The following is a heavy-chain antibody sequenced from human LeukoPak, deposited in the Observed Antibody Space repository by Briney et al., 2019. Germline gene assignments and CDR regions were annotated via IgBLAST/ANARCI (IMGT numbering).Heavy chain of an antibody. J-gene: IGHJ4*02. Sequence: PSETLSLTCTVSGGSISSGGYYWSWIRQHPGKGLEWIGYIYYSGSTCYNPSLKSRVTISVDTSKNQFSLKLSSVTAADTAVYYCARDKVTMGLDYWGQGTLVTVSS. CDR1: GGSISSGGYY. D-gene: IGHD4/OR15-4a*01. V-gene: IGHV4-31*03. CDR2: IYYSGST. CDR3: ARDKVTMGLDY.